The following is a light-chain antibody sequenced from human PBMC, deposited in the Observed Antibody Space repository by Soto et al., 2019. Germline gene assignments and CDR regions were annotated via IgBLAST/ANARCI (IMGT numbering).Light chain of an antibody. Sequence: IVLTQSPGTLSLSPGERATLSCRASQSVSSSYLAWYQQKPGQAPRLLIYGASNRATGIPDRFSGGGSGTDFTLTITRLEPEDFAVYYCQYYGNSPLTFGQGTKVDI. CDR1: QSVSSSY. CDR2: GAS. CDR3: QYYGNSPLT. V-gene: IGKV3-20*01. J-gene: IGKJ1*01.